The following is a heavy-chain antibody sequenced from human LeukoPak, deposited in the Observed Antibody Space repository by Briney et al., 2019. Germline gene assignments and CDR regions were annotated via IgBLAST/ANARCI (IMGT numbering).Heavy chain of an antibody. Sequence: GGSLRLSCAASGFTFSSYGMHWVRQAPGKGLEWVAVIWYDGSNRYYADSVKGRFTISRDNSKNTLYLQMNSLRAEDTAVYYCAKLCTPNDYDFWSGFYFDYWGQGTLVTVSS. CDR2: IWYDGSNR. V-gene: IGHV3-33*06. J-gene: IGHJ4*02. CDR1: GFTFSSYG. D-gene: IGHD3-3*01. CDR3: AKLCTPNDYDFWSGFYFDY.